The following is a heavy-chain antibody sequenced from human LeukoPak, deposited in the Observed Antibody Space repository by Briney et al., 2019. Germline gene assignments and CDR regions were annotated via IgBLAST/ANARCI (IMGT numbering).Heavy chain of an antibody. J-gene: IGHJ4*02. D-gene: IGHD5-24*01. Sequence: PSETLSLTCTVSGGSISSYYWSWIRQPPGKGLEWIGYIYYSGSTNYNPSLKSRVTISVGTSKNQFSLKLSSVTAADTAVYYCASFGDGYNLAFDYWGQGTLVTVSP. V-gene: IGHV4-59*01. CDR2: IYYSGST. CDR3: ASFGDGYNLAFDY. CDR1: GGSISSYY.